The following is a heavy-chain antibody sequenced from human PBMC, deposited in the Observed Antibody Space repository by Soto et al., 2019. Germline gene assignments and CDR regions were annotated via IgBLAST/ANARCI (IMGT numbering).Heavy chain of an antibody. CDR3: ARGPTVTRGNGMDV. CDR1: GESGSSNRAA. D-gene: IGHD4-4*01. Sequence: PAQTLPLTGGVSGESGSSNRAASHAITQSPSRGLECLGRTYYRSKWYNDYAVAVKRRITINPDTSKIHFSLQLNSVTPEDTAVYYCARGPTVTRGNGMDVGGKGDTETV. J-gene: IGHJ6*01. V-gene: IGHV6-1*01. CDR2: TYYRSKWYN.